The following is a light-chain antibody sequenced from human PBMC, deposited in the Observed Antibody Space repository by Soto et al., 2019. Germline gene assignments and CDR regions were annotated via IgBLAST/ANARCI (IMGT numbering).Light chain of an antibody. V-gene: IGKV1-39*01. CDR1: QSISSY. Sequence: DIQMTQSPSSLSASVGDRVTITCRASQSISSYLNWYQQNPGKAPKLLIYAASSLQSGVPSRFSGSGSGTDFTLTISSLQPEDFATYYCQQSYSTPRTFGQGTKVKIK. CDR2: AAS. J-gene: IGKJ1*01. CDR3: QQSYSTPRT.